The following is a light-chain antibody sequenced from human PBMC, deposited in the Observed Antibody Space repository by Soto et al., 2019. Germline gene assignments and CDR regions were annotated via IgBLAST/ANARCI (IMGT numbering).Light chain of an antibody. V-gene: IGKV3-11*01. J-gene: IGKJ5*01. CDR3: QQRSNWPPIT. CDR1: QSVSSS. CDR2: DAS. Sequence: EIVLTQSPATLSLSPGERATLSCRASQSVSSSLAWYQQKTGQAPRLLIYDASNRATGIPARFSGSESGTDFTLTISSLEPEDFAVYYCQQRSNWPPITFGQGTRLEIK.